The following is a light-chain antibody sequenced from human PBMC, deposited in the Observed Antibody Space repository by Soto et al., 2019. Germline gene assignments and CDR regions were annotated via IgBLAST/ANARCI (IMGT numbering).Light chain of an antibody. V-gene: IGKV3-20*01. J-gene: IGKJ1*01. Sequence: EIVMTQSPATLSLSPGERATLSFRASETIRGLLAWYQQRPGQAPRLLIYGASNRATGIPDRFSGSGSGTDFTLTISRLEPEDFAVYYCQQYGSSGTFGQGTKVDIK. CDR2: GAS. CDR3: QQYGSSGT. CDR1: ETIRGL.